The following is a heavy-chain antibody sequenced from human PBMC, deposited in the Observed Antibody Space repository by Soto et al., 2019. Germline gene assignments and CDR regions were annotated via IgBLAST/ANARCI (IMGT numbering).Heavy chain of an antibody. D-gene: IGHD7-27*01. V-gene: IGHV4-59*11. CDR3: TRANCNSES. CDR1: GGSISNHY. CDR2: IYYNGNT. Sequence: QVQLQESGPGLVKPSETLSLTCTVSGGSISNHYWSWIRQPPGKGLEWIGYIYYNGNTNYTPPLKSQSPWPVNPPKNQSSLKLVSWTPAKPAAFSGTRANCNSESGGQETLVTV. J-gene: IGHJ4*02.